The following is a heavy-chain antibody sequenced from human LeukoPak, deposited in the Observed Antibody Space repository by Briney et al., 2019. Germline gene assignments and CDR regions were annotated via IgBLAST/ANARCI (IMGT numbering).Heavy chain of an antibody. CDR2: INPNSGGT. CDR1: GYTFTGYY. D-gene: IGHD4-17*01. V-gene: IGHV1-2*06. J-gene: IGHJ4*02. Sequence: ASVKVSCKASGYTFTGYYMHWVRQAPGQGLEWMGRINPNSGGTNYAQKFQGRVTMTRDTSISTAYMELSRLRSDDTAVYYCARGDDYGDFVALNYWGQGTLVTVSS. CDR3: ARGDDYGDFVALNY.